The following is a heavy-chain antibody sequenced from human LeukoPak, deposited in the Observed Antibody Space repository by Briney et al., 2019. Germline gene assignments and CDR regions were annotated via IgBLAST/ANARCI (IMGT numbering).Heavy chain of an antibody. CDR2: IFHTGST. V-gene: IGHV4-30-2*01. D-gene: IGHD2-8*01. CDR3: ATSSNGNWFDP. CDR1: GGSISSAGYS. Sequence: PSETLSLTCAVSGGSISSAGYSWSWTRQPPGKGLEWIGYIFHTGSTYYNPSLKNRLTISLDKSNNQFSLKLSSVTAADTAVYYCATSSNGNWFDPWGQGTLVTVSS. J-gene: IGHJ5*02.